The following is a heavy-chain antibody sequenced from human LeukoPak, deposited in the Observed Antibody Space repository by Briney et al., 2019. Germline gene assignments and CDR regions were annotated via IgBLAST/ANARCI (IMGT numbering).Heavy chain of an antibody. D-gene: IGHD1-26*01. CDR3: ARASSGSYLNWFDP. V-gene: IGHV4-59*08. J-gene: IGHJ5*02. Sequence: SETLSLACTVSGGSISSYYWSWIRQPPGKGLEWIGYIYYSGSTNYNPSLKSRVTISVDTSKNQFSLKLSSVTAADTAVYYCARASSGSYLNWFDPWGQGTLVTVSS. CDR1: GGSISSYY. CDR2: IYYSGST.